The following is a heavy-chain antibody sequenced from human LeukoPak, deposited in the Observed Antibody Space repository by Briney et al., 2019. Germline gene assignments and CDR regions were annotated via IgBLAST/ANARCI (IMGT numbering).Heavy chain of an antibody. J-gene: IGHJ6*02. CDR1: GFTFGRYA. D-gene: IGHD1-26*01. CDR3: TRDREVGGHMDV. Sequence: GGSLRLSCKTSGFTFGRYAMSWVRQAPGRGLQWVGFIRSKGYGATTAYAASVKDRFTISRDDSEGIAYLQMNNLKTEDTGVYYCTRDREVGGHMDVWGQGTTVIVSS. CDR2: IRSKGYGATT. V-gene: IGHV3-49*04.